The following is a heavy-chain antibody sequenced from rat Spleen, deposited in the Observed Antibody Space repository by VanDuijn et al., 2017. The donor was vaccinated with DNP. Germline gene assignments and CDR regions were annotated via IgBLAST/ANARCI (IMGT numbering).Heavy chain of an antibody. J-gene: IGHJ2*01. D-gene: IGHD4-1*01. CDR2: ISYSGST. CDR1: GYSITSNY. CDR3: ARGATGDY. V-gene: IGHV3-1*01. Sequence: EVQLQESGPGLVKPSQSLSLTCSVTGYSITSNYWGWIRKFPGNKMEWVGHISYSGSTSYNPSLKSRISITRDTSKNQFFLQLNSVTSGDTATDYCARGATGDYWGQGVMVTVSS.